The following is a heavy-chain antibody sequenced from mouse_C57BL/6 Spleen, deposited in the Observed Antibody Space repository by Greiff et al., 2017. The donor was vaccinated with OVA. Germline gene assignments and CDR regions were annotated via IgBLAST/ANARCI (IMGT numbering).Heavy chain of an antibody. CDR1: GYSITSGYY. CDR3: ARDCWFDY. CDR2: ISYDGRT. V-gene: IGHV3-6*01. J-gene: IGHJ2*01. Sequence: EVKLVESGPGLVKPSQSLTLTCSVTGYSITSGYYWNWIRQLPGNKLEWMGFISYDGRTNYNPSLKNRISITSDTSKNQFFLKVKAVTTDYTATYYCARDCWFDYWGQGTTLTVSS.